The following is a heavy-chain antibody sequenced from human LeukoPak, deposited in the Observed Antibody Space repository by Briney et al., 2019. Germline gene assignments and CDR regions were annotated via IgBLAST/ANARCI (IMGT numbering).Heavy chain of an antibody. CDR1: GFTFSSYG. D-gene: IGHD2-15*01. CDR2: ISYDGSNK. CDR3: AKDPGVVVAHTYFDY. Sequence: GGSLRLSCAASGFTFSSYGMHWVSQAPGKGLEWVAVISYDGSNKYYADSVKGRFTISRDNSKNTLYLQMNSLRAEDTAVYYCAKDPGVVVAHTYFDYWGQGTLVTVSS. V-gene: IGHV3-30*18. J-gene: IGHJ4*02.